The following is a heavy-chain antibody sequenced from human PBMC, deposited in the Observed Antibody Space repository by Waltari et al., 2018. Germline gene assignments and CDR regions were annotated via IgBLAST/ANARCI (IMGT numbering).Heavy chain of an antibody. V-gene: IGHV1-2*02. D-gene: IGHD6-6*01. J-gene: IGHJ5*02. Sequence: QVQLVQSGAEVKKPGASVKVSCKASGYTFTGYYMHWVRQAPGQGLEWLGWINPNSGGTNYAQTFQGRVTMTRDTSISTAYMELSRLRSDDTAVYYCARAPGLIAADNWFDPWGQGTLVTVSS. CDR1: GYTFTGYY. CDR3: ARAPGLIAADNWFDP. CDR2: INPNSGGT.